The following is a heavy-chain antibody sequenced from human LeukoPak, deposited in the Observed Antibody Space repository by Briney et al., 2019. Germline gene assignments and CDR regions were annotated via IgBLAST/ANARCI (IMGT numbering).Heavy chain of an antibody. J-gene: IGHJ5*02. CDR3: TRLPGSSGSGWFDP. D-gene: IGHD3-22*01. Sequence: GEPLKISCEGSGYRFTTYWIGWVRQIPGKGLEWVAMIYPGDSDIRYSPSFQGQVTISADKSISTAYLQWSSLKASDTAIYYCTRLPGSSGSGWFDPWGQGTPVTVSS. CDR1: GYRFTTYW. CDR2: IYPGDSDI. V-gene: IGHV5-51*01.